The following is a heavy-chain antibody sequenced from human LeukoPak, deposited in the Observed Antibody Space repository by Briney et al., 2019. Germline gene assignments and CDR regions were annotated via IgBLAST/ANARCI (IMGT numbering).Heavy chain of an antibody. D-gene: IGHD6-13*01. J-gene: IGHJ6*03. CDR2: INQSGRT. CDR3: ARLGYTKSSNYYYYYLDV. Sequence: SETLSLTCGVSGASLSGYCWNWIRQPPGKGLEWIGEINQSGRTNYNSSLKSRVTISADMSKNQFSLKLSSVTAADTAVYYCARLGYTKSSNYYYYYLDVWGKGTSVTVSS. V-gene: IGHV4-34*01. CDR1: GASLSGYC.